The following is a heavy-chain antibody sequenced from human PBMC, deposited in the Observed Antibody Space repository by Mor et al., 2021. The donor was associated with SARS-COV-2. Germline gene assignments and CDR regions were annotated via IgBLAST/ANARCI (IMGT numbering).Heavy chain of an antibody. D-gene: IGHD6-6*01. V-gene: IGHV4-39*01. CDR3: ARQGEYSRSSWGAFDI. J-gene: IGHJ3*02. Sequence: SPSLKSRVTISVDTSKNQFSLKLSSVTAADTAVYYCARQGEYSRSSWGAFDIWGQG.